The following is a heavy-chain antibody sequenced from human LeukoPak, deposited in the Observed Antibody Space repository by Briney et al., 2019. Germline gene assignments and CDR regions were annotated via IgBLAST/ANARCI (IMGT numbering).Heavy chain of an antibody. D-gene: IGHD2-2*01. V-gene: IGHV4-59*01. CDR2: IYYSGSA. CDR1: GGSISSYY. Sequence: PSETLSLTCTVSGGSISSYYWTWIRQPPGKGLECIGYIYYSGSANYNPSLKGRVTISVDMSKNQFSLKLSSVTAADTAVYYCARGKMTDQINYYYYFYMDVWGKGTTITVSS. CDR3: ARGKMTDQINYYYYFYMDV. J-gene: IGHJ6*03.